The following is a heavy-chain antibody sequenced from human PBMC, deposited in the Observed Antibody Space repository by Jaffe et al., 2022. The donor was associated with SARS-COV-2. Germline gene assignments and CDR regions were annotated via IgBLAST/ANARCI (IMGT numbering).Heavy chain of an antibody. V-gene: IGHV3-15*01. J-gene: IGHJ3*02. CDR1: GFTFSNAW. CDR2: IKSKTDGGTT. Sequence: EVQLVESGGGLVKPGGSLRLSCAASGFTFSNAWMSWVRQAPGKGLEWVGRIKSKTDGGTTDYAAPVKGRFTISRDDSKNTLYLQMNSLKTEDTAVYYCTTPAYYYGSGREGPDAFDIWGQGTMVTVSS. CDR3: TTPAYYYGSGREGPDAFDI. D-gene: IGHD3-10*01.